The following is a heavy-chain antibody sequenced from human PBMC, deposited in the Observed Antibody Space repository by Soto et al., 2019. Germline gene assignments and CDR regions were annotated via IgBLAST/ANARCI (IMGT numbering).Heavy chain of an antibody. Sequence: QVQLQESGPGLVKPSQTLSLTCTVSGGSISSGGYYWSWIRQHPGKGLEWIGYIYYSGSTYYNPSLRDRVRISLDTSKNQFSLRLSSVPAADTAVYYCARVDDYGGHFYFDYLGQGTLVTVSS. CDR1: GGSISSGGYY. V-gene: IGHV4-31*03. CDR3: ARVDDYGGHFYFDY. CDR2: IYYSGST. J-gene: IGHJ4*02. D-gene: IGHD4-17*01.